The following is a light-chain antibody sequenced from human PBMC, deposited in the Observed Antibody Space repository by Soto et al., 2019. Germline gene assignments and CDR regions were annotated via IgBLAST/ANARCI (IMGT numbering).Light chain of an antibody. V-gene: IGLV2-8*01. Sequence: QSALTQPPSASGSPGQSVTISCTGTSSDVGGYNYVSWYPQHPGKAPKLMIYEVSTRPSGVPDRFSGSKAGNTASLTVSGLQAEDEAGYHCSSYAGSNNVVFGGGTKLTVL. CDR3: SSYAGSNNVV. J-gene: IGLJ2*01. CDR2: EVS. CDR1: SSDVGGYNY.